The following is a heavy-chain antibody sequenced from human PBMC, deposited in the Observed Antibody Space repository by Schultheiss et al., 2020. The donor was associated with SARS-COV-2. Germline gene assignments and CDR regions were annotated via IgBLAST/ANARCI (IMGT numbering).Heavy chain of an antibody. J-gene: IGHJ4*02. V-gene: IGHV4-59*01. D-gene: IGHD6-13*01. Sequence: SEILSLTCTVSGGSISSYYWSWIRQPPGKGLEWIGYIYYSGSTNYNPSLKSRVTISVDTSKNQFSLKLSSVTAADTAVYYCARGGIAAAGKRFDYWGQGTLVTVSS. CDR2: IYYSGST. CDR1: GGSISSYY. CDR3: ARGGIAAAGKRFDY.